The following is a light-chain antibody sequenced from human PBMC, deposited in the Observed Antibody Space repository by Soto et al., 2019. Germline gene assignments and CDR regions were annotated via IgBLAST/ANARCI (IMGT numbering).Light chain of an antibody. CDR2: DTS. J-gene: IGKJ1*01. V-gene: IGKV3D-20*01. CDR1: QSVSSN. CDR3: QQYGSSAS. Sequence: ELVLTQSPGTLSLSPGQRATLCGSASQSVSSNLAWYQQKPGLAPRLILYDTSFRATGIPDRFSGSGSGTESTLTIRRLDPEDFAVYYCQQYGSSASCGQGTKVDI.